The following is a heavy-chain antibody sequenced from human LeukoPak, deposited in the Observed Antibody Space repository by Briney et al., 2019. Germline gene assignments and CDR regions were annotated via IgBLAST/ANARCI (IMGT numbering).Heavy chain of an antibody. J-gene: IGHJ4*02. Sequence: GGSLRLSCAASGFTFSSYPMHWVRQAPGKGLEWVAVISYDGSNRYYIDSVKGRFTISRDNSKNTLCLQMNSLRAEDTAVYYCARDLSGNSYFDYWGQGTLVTVSS. V-gene: IGHV3-30-3*01. CDR2: ISYDGSNR. CDR3: ARDLSGNSYFDY. D-gene: IGHD4-23*01. CDR1: GFTFSSYP.